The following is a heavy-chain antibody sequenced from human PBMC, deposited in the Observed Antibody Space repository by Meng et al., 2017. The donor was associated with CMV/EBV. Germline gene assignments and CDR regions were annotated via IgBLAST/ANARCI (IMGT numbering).Heavy chain of an antibody. CDR2: ISSSSSYI. D-gene: IGHD3-3*01. CDR1: GFTFSSYS. J-gene: IGHJ6*02. V-gene: IGHV3-21*01. CDR3: AVSGVRRYYDFWSGSYGMDV. Sequence: GESLKISCAASGFTFSSYSMNCVRQAPGKGLEWVSSISSSSSYIYYADSVKGRFTISRDNGKNSLYLQMNSLRAEDTAVYYCAVSGVRRYYDFWSGSYGMDVWGQGTTVTVSS.